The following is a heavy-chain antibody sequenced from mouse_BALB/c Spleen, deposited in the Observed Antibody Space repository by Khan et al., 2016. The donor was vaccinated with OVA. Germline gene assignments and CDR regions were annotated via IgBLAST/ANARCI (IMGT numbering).Heavy chain of an antibody. CDR2: IWSDGST. D-gene: IGHD1-1*01. Sequence: QVQLKESGPGLVAPSQSLSITCTVSGFSLSSYGVHWVRQPPGKGLEWLVVIWSDGSTTYNSTLKSRLSISKDNSKSQVLLKMNSLQTDDTAMSYCARPNSFSYAMGYWGQGTSVTVSS. CDR3: ARPNSFSYAMGY. CDR1: GFSLSSYG. J-gene: IGHJ4*01. V-gene: IGHV2-6*02.